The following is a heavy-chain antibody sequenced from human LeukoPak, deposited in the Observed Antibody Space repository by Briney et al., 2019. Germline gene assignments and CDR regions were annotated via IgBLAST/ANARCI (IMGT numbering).Heavy chain of an antibody. CDR3: GRLRGDYYFDY. Sequence: GGSLRLSCAASGFTFSSYWVHWVRQAPGKGLEWVATINQAGTEKYYVDSVKGRFTVSRDNARNSLYLQMTSLRAEDTALYYCGRLRGDYYFDYWGRGTLVAVSS. J-gene: IGHJ4*02. CDR1: GFTFSSYW. CDR2: INQAGTEK. V-gene: IGHV3-7*04. D-gene: IGHD3-10*01.